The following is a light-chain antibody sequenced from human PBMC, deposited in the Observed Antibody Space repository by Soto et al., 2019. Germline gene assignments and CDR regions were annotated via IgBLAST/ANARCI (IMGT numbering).Light chain of an antibody. J-gene: IGKJ5*01. CDR2: GAS. V-gene: IGKV3-15*01. CDR1: QSININ. CDR3: QQYDNWPIT. Sequence: EIGMTQSPATLSVSPGERATLSCRASQSININLAWYQQKPGQAPRLLIYGASTRATGLPARFNGSGSGTEFTLIISSLQSEDSAVYYCQQYDNWPITFGQGTRLEIK.